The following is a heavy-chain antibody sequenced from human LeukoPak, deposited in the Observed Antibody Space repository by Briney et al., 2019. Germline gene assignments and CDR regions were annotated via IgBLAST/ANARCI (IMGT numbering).Heavy chain of an antibody. CDR2: ISSSSTYI. J-gene: IGHJ4*02. V-gene: IGHV3-21*01. CDR3: ARSSSYCSITSCYIDY. D-gene: IGHD2-2*02. CDR1: GFTFSSSS. Sequence: GGSLRLSCAASGFTFSSSSMNWVRQAPGKGLEWVSSISSSSTYIYYADSVKGRFTISRDNARKSLNLQMNSLRAEDTAVYYCARSSSYCSITSCYIDYWGQGTLVTVSS.